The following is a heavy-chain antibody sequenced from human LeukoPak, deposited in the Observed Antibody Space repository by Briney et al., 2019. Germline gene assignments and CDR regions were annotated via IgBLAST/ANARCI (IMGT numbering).Heavy chain of an antibody. J-gene: IGHJ2*01. Sequence: GGSLRLSCAASGFTVSSKYMSWVRQAPGKGLEWVSVIYSGGSTYYADSVKGRFTISRDNSKNTLYLQMNSLRGEDAALYYCTRDGGYGSYVTPSNWYFDLWGRGTLVTVSS. CDR1: GFTVSSKY. D-gene: IGHD3-16*01. V-gene: IGHV3-53*01. CDR3: TRDGGYGSYVTPSNWYFDL. CDR2: IYSGGST.